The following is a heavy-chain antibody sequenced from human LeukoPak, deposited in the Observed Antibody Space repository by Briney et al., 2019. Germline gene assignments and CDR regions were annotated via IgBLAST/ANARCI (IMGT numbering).Heavy chain of an antibody. V-gene: IGHV3-21*01. CDR2: ISSSSSYI. Sequence: GGSLRLSCAASGFTFSSYSMNWVRQAPGKGLEWVSSISSSSSYIYYADSVKGRFTISRDNTKNSLYLQMNSLRAEDTAVYYCAKEGGYSYGYDYWGQGTLVTVSS. CDR3: AKEGGYSYGYDY. CDR1: GFTFSSYS. J-gene: IGHJ4*02. D-gene: IGHD5-18*01.